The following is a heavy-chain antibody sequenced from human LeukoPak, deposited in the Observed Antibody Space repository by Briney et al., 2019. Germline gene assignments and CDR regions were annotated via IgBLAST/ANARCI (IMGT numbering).Heavy chain of an antibody. CDR2: INHSGST. J-gene: IGHJ6*02. D-gene: IGHD6-13*01. CDR1: GGSFSGYY. V-gene: IGHV4-34*01. CDR3: ARGRVFRQQLSSYYYGMDV. Sequence: SETLSLTCAVYGGSFSGYYWSWIRQPPGKGLEWIGEINHSGSTNYNPSLKSRVTISVDTSKNQFSLKLSSVTAADTAVYYCARGRVFRQQLSSYYYGMDVWGQGTTVTVSS.